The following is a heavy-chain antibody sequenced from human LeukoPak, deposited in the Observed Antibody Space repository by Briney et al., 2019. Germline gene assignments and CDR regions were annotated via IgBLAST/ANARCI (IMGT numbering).Heavy chain of an antibody. Sequence: GASVKVSCKGSGDTLTAYYLHGVGQAPGEGGEGMGRSKPNSGGTTYAQKFQGRVTMTRATSIGTAYMELSSLRSDDTAVYSCARPYYDSSGLYVDAFDIWGQGQMVTVSS. V-gene: IGHV1-2*06. CDR1: GDTLTAYY. D-gene: IGHD3-22*01. CDR3: ARPYYDSSGLYVDAFDI. J-gene: IGHJ3*02. CDR2: SKPNSGGT.